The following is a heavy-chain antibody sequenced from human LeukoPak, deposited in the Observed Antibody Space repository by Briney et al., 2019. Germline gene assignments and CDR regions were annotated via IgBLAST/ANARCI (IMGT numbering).Heavy chain of an antibody. Sequence: SVKVSCEASGGTFSSYAISWVRQAPGQGLEWMGGIIPIFGTANYAQKFQGRVTITADESTSTAYMELSSLRSEDTAVYYCARPNQRGRWFDPWGQGTLVTVSS. D-gene: IGHD3-16*01. CDR1: GGTFSSYA. CDR3: ARPNQRGRWFDP. V-gene: IGHV1-69*13. J-gene: IGHJ5*02. CDR2: IIPIFGTA.